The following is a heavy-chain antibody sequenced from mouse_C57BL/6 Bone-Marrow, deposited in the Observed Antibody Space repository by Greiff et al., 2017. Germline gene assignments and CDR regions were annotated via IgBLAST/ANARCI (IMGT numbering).Heavy chain of an antibody. J-gene: IGHJ3*01. CDR2: PGPGSGST. V-gene: IGHV1-77*01. Sequence: QVQLQQSGAELVKPGASVKISCKASGYTFTDYYINWVKQRPGQGLEWIGKPGPGSGSTYYNEKFKGKATLTADKSSSTAYMQLSSLTSEDSAVYFCAGWAWFAYWGQGTLVTVSA. CDR3: AGWAWFAY. CDR1: GYTFTDYY.